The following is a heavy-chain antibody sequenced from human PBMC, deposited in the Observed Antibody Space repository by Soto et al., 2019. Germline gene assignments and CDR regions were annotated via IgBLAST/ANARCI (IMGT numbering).Heavy chain of an antibody. CDR2: INPSGGST. D-gene: IGHD6-13*01. J-gene: IGHJ4*02. Sequence: ASVKVSCKASGYSFTSYYLHWVRQAPGQGPEWMGLINPSGGSTTYSQKFQGRVTMTTDTSTNTAYMELRSLRSDDTAVYYCARAPQTVAGAGIWYWGQGTLVTVSS. CDR1: GYSFTSYY. V-gene: IGHV1-46*01. CDR3: ARAPQTVAGAGIWY.